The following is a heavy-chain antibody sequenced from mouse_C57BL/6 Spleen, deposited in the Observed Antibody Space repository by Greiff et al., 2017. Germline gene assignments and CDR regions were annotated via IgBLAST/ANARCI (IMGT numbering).Heavy chain of an antibody. J-gene: IGHJ3*01. CDR3: ESEGGSSPWFAY. CDR1: GYTFTSYW. V-gene: IGHV1-55*01. CDR2: INSSSGST. Sequence: VQLQQSGAELVKPGASVKMSCKASGYTFTSYWMTWVNQRPGQGLEWIGHINSSSGSTNYNEKFKSKATLTVDKSSSTGKMQLRRHKSEDSEVCSCESEGGSSPWFAYWGQGTLVTVSA. D-gene: IGHD1-1*01.